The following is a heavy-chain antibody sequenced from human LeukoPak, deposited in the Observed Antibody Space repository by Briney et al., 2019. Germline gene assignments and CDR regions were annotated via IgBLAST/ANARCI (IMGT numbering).Heavy chain of an antibody. CDR2: INPDGTNT. D-gene: IGHD3-22*01. CDR3: AKDRYYYDSSGYGY. J-gene: IGHJ4*02. V-gene: IGHV3-74*01. Sequence: AGSLRFSCAASAFTFSTNCMHRHRQGQGKGLVWVSRINPDGTNTRYADFVKGRFTISRDNAQNTLYLQMNSLRAEDTAVYYCAKDRYYYDSSGYGYWGQGTLVTVSS. CDR1: AFTFSTNC.